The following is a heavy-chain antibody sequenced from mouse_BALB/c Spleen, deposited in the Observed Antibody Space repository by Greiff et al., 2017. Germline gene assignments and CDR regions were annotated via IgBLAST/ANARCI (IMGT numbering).Heavy chain of an antibody. CDR1: GFTFSSYD. J-gene: IGHJ2*01. CDR2: ISSGGGT. Sequence: EVQVVESGGGLVKPGGSLKLSCAASGFTFSSYDMSWVRQTPEKRLEWVASISSGGGTYYSDSVKGRFTISRDNARNILYLQMSSLRSEDTAMYYCARAAYYGNYFDYWGQGTTLTVSS. D-gene: IGHD2-10*01. V-gene: IGHV5-6-5*01. CDR3: ARAAYYGNYFDY.